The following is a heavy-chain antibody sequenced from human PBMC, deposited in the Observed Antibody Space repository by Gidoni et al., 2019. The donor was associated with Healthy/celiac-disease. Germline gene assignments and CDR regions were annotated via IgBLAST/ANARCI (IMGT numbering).Heavy chain of an antibody. V-gene: IGHV4-39*07. J-gene: IGHJ4*02. Sequence: QLQLQESGPGLVQPSETLSLTCTVSGGSISSSSYYWGWIRQPPGKGLEWIGSIYYSGSTYYNPSLKSRVTISVDTSKNQFSLKLSSVTAADTAVYYCARVEPTDIVVVPAAAYFDYWGQGTLVTVSS. D-gene: IGHD2-2*01. CDR3: ARVEPTDIVVVPAAAYFDY. CDR2: IYYSGST. CDR1: GGSISSSSYY.